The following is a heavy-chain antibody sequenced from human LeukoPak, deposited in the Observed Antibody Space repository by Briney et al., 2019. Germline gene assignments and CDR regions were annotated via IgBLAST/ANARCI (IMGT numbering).Heavy chain of an antibody. CDR2: IYHSGST. CDR3: ARGGLELDY. J-gene: IGHJ4*02. V-gene: IGHV4-30-2*01. D-gene: IGHD1-7*01. Sequence: SQTLSLTCAVSGFSISSGGYSWRSIRQPPGKGLEWIGYIYHSGSTYYNPSLKSRVTISVDRSKNQFSLKLNSVTAADTAVYYCARGGLELDYWGQGTLVTVSS. CDR1: GFSISSGGYS.